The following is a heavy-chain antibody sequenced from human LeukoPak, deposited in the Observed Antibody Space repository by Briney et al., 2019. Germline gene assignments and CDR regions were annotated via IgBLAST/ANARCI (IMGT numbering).Heavy chain of an antibody. Sequence: GSLRLSCAASGFTFSSYWMSWVRQAPGKGLEWIGNIYNSGSTYYNPSLESRVTVSLEMSKNQFSLRLTSVTAADTAVYYCTRGQPSFDYWGQGILVIVSS. D-gene: IGHD2-2*01. CDR2: IYNSGST. CDR1: GFTFSSYW. V-gene: IGHV4-4*02. CDR3: TRGQPSFDY. J-gene: IGHJ4*02.